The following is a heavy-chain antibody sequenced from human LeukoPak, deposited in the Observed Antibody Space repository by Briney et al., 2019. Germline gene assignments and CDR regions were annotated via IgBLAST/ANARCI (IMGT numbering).Heavy chain of an antibody. V-gene: IGHV3-7*01. Sequence: GGSLRLSCAASGFTFSSYWMSWVRQAPGKGREWVANIKQDGSEKYYVDSVKGRFTISRDNAKNSLYLQVDSLRAEDTAVYFCARAVVAAEFLNYYYYMDVWGKGTTVTISS. J-gene: IGHJ6*03. CDR2: IKQDGSEK. CDR1: GFTFSSYW. D-gene: IGHD5-12*01. CDR3: ARAVVAAEFLNYYYYMDV.